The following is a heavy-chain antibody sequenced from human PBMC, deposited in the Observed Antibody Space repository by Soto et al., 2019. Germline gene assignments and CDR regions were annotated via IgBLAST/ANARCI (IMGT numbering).Heavy chain of an antibody. CDR1: GGSFSGYY. Sequence: PEETLSLTCAVYGGSFSGYYWSWIRQPPGKGLEWIGEINHSGSTNYNPSLKSRVTISVATSKNQFSLKLSSVTAADTAVYYCARAMHRANYYGSGSYYKNYYYMDVWGKGTTVTVSS. V-gene: IGHV4-34*01. D-gene: IGHD3-10*01. CDR2: INHSGST. J-gene: IGHJ6*03. CDR3: ARAMHRANYYGSGSYYKNYYYMDV.